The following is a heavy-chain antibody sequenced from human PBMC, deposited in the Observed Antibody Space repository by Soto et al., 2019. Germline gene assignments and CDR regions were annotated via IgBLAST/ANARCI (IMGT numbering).Heavy chain of an antibody. J-gene: IGHJ4*02. CDR2: IYYSGRT. D-gene: IGHD6-19*01. CDR1: GGSISSGGYY. V-gene: IGHV4-39*01. CDR3: ARLYGLVVDY. Sequence: PSETLSLTCTVSGGSISSGGYYWSWIRQHPGKGLEWIGSIYYSGRTYYNPSLKSRVTISIDTSKNQFSLKLSSVTAADTAVYYCARLYGLVVDYWGQGTLVTVSS.